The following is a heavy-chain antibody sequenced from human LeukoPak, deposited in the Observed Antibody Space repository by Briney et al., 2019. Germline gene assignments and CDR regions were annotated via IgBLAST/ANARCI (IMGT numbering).Heavy chain of an antibody. V-gene: IGHV4-59*12. Sequence: SETLSLTCTVSGASISSDYWSWIRQSPGKGLEWIGYIYISGNTNYNPSLKSRVTISVDTSKNQFSLKLSSVTAADTAVYYCASSQRVFAGLDITGAPAVYWGQGTLVTVSS. CDR3: ASSQRVFAGLDITGAPAVY. J-gene: IGHJ4*02. D-gene: IGHD1-20*01. CDR1: GASISSDY. CDR2: IYISGNT.